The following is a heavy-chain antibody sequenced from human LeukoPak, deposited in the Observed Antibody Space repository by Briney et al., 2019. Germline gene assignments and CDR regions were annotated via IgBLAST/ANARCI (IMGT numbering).Heavy chain of an antibody. CDR2: INAGNGNT. J-gene: IGHJ6*02. CDR3: ARPRAVANYYYGMDV. V-gene: IGHV1-3*01. CDR1: GYTFTSYA. D-gene: IGHD6-19*01. Sequence: TSVNVSCKASGYTFTSYAMHWVRQAPGQRREWMGWINAGNGNTKYSQKFQGRVTITRDTSATTAYMELSSLRSEDTAVYYCARPRAVANYYYGMDVWGQGTTVTVSS.